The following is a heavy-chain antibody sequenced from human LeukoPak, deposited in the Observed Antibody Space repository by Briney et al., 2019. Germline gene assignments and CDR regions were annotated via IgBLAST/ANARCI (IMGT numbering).Heavy chain of an antibody. Sequence: GASVKVSCKASGYTFTSYGISWVRQAPGQGLEWMGWISAYNGNTNYAQKLQGRVTMTTDTSTSTAYMELRSLRSDDTAVYYCARDQVSGSSWYVKYYYYYGMDVWGQGTTVTVSS. CDR1: GYTFTSYG. D-gene: IGHD6-13*01. J-gene: IGHJ6*02. V-gene: IGHV1-18*01. CDR3: ARDQVSGSSWYVKYYYYYGMDV. CDR2: ISAYNGNT.